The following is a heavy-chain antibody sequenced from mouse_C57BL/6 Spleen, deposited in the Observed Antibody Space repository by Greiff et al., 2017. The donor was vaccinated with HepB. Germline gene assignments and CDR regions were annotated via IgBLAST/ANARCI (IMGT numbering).Heavy chain of an antibody. CDR3: ARDITTGLYWYFEV. J-gene: IGHJ1*03. Sequence: EVQLVESEGGLVQPGSSMKLSCTASGFTFSDYYMAWVRQVPEKGLEWVANINYDGSSTYYLDSLKSRFIISRDNATNILYLQMSSLKSEDTATYYCARDITTGLYWYFEVWGTGTTVTVSS. CDR1: GFTFSDYY. CDR2: INYDGSST. V-gene: IGHV5-16*01. D-gene: IGHD1-1*01.